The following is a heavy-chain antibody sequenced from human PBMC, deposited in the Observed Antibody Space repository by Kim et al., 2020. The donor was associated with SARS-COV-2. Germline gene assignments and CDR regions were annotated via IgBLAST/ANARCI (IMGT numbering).Heavy chain of an antibody. CDR1: GFTFSSYG. J-gene: IGHJ5*02. CDR3: AKDGGGAARPDNWFDP. Sequence: GGSLRLSCAASGFTFSSYGMHWVRQAPGKGLEWVAVISYDGSNKYYADSVKGRFTISRDNSKNTLYLQMNSLRAEDTAVYYCAKDGGGAARPDNWFDPWGQGTLVTVSS. D-gene: IGHD6-6*01. CDR2: ISYDGSNK. V-gene: IGHV3-30*18.